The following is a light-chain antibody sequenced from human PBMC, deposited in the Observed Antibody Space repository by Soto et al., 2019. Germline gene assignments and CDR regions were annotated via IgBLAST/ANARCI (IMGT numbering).Light chain of an antibody. Sequence: DIQMTQSPSSLSLSVGDRVTITCRASQSITNYLNWYQQKPGKAPQLLVYAASSLQSGVPSRFSANGSGTDFTLTISSLQPEDFASYYCQQSDSYPYTFGQGTKLEIK. CDR1: QSITNY. V-gene: IGKV1-39*01. CDR3: QQSDSYPYT. CDR2: AAS. J-gene: IGKJ2*01.